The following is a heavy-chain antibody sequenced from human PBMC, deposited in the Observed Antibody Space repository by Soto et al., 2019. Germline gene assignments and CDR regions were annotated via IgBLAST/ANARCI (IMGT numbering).Heavy chain of an antibody. J-gene: IGHJ4*02. CDR2: VYYSGNT. CDR3: ACTTLSSSGPNLGQFDC. CDR1: GGSLSGYY. V-gene: IGHV4-59*08. D-gene: IGHD3-22*01. Sequence: QVQVQESGPGLVKPSETLSLNCSVSGGSLSGYYWSWIRQPPGKGLEWIGYVYYSGNTKYNPSLKSGVTSSVDRPENQFSLRLSSVTAADTAVYFCACTTLSSSGPNLGQFDCWGQGAQVTVSS.